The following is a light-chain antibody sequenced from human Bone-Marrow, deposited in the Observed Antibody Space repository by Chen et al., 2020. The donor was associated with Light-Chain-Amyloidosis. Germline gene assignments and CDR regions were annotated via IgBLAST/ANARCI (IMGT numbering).Light chain of an antibody. CDR1: QSVLHSSNNKNY. J-gene: IGKJ1*01. CDR3: QHYYSTPQT. V-gene: IGKV4-1*01. Sequence: DIVMTQSPDSLAVSLGERATINCKSSQSVLHSSNNKNYLAWYQQEPGQPPKLLIYWASTRESGIPDRFSGSESGTDFTLTISSLQAGDVAVYYCQHYYSTPQTFGQGTKVEIK. CDR2: WAS.